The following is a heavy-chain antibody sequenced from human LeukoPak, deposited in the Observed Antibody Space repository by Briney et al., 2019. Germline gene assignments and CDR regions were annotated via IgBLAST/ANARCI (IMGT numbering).Heavy chain of an antibody. CDR1: GYSFSSFW. CDR2: VNNEGTGR. D-gene: IGHD1-14*01. CDR3: ARGGPNHAFDI. J-gene: IGHJ3*02. Sequence: GGSLRLSCAASGYSFSSFWICWVRQVPGKGLVYVSRVNNEGTGRTYADSVKGRFTISRDNTKNTVYLQMNSLRDEDTAVYYCARGGPNHAFDIWGQGTMVTVPA. V-gene: IGHV3-74*01.